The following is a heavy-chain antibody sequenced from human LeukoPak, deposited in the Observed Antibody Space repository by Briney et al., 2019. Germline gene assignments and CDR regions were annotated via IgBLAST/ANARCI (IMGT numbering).Heavy chain of an antibody. V-gene: IGHV1-24*01. CDR1: GYTLTEIS. D-gene: IGHD4-17*01. CDR2: FNPEDVET. CDR3: AAEIVGYGDVHYFDS. Sequence: ASVKVSCKVSGYTLTEISMHWVRQAPGQGLEWMGGFNPEDVETIYARSFQGRLTVTEDTSTDTAYMELSSLRAEDTAMYYCAAEIVGYGDVHYFDSWGQGNLVTVSS. J-gene: IGHJ4*02.